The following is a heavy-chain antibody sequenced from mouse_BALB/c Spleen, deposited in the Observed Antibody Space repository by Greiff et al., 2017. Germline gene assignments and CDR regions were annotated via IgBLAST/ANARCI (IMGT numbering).Heavy chain of an antibody. J-gene: IGHJ2*01. D-gene: IGHD1-1*01. V-gene: IGHV3-8*02. CDR2: ISYSGST. Sequence: VQLQQSGPSLVKPSQTLSLTCSVTGDSITSGYWNWIRKFPGNKLEYMGYISYSGSTYYNPSLKSRISITRDTSKNQYYLQLNSVTTEDTATYYCASHYYGSSYLYFDYWGQGTTLTVSS. CDR3: ASHYYGSSYLYFDY. CDR1: GDSITSGY.